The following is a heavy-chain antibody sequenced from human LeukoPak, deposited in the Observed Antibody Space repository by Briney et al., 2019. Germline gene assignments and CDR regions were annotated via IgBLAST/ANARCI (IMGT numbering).Heavy chain of an antibody. J-gene: IGHJ4*02. CDR2: IYYSGST. D-gene: IGHD2-2*02. CDR3: ARDCSSTSCYIDY. V-gene: IGHV4-31*03. Sequence: SETLSLTCTVSGGSISSGGYYWSWIRQHPGKGLEWIGYIYYSGSTYYNPSLKSRVTISVDTSKNQFSLKLSSVTAADTAVYYCARDCSSTSCYIDYWGQGTLVTVSS. CDR1: GGSISSGGYY.